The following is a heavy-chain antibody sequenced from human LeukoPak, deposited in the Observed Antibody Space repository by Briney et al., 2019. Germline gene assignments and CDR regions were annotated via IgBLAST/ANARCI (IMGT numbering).Heavy chain of an antibody. D-gene: IGHD4-17*01. CDR1: GGSFSSGGYF. J-gene: IGHJ5*02. CDR3: ARDSDYGDYGRGTWFDP. CDR2: IYYSGST. V-gene: IGHV4-31*03. Sequence: SETLSLTCSVSGGSFSSGGYFWSWIRQHPGKGLEWIGYIYYSGSTSYNPSLKSRLTISVDTSKNQFSLKLSSVTAADTAVYYCARDSDYGDYGRGTWFDPWGQGTLVTVSS.